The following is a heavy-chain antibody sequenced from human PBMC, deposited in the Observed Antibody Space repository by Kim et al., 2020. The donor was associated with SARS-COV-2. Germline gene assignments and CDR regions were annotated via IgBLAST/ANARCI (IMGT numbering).Heavy chain of an antibody. CDR2: FDPEDGET. CDR1: GYTLTELS. J-gene: IGHJ6*02. D-gene: IGHD3-22*01. Sequence: ASVKVSCKVSGYTLTELSMHWVRQAPGKGLEWMGGFDPEDGETIYAQKFQGRVTMTEDTSTDTAYMELSSLRSEDTAVYYCATGLFTPHWYYYGMDVWGQGTPVTVSS. CDR3: ATGLFTPHWYYYGMDV. V-gene: IGHV1-24*01.